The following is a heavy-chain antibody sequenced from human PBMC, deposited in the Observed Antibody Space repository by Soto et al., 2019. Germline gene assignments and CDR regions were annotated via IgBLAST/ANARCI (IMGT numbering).Heavy chain of an antibody. CDR3: ARGYYDYVWGSYRYTPQFDY. CDR1: GGSFSGYY. V-gene: IGHV4-34*01. J-gene: IGHJ4*02. Sequence: ASETLSLTCAVYGGSFSGYYWSWIRQPPGKGLEWIGEINHSGSTNYNPSLKSRVTISVDTSKNQFSLKLSSVTAADTAVYYCARGYYDYVWGSYRYTPQFDYWGQGTLVTVSS. CDR2: INHSGST. D-gene: IGHD3-16*02.